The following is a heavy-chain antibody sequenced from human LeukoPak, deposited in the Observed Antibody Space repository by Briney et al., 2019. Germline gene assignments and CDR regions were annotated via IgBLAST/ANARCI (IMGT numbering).Heavy chain of an antibody. D-gene: IGHD2-2*01. J-gene: IGHJ5*02. CDR1: GGSISSGGYY. V-gene: IGHV4-31*03. CDR2: IYYSGST. Sequence: PSQTLSLTCTVSGGSISSGGYYWSWIRQHPGKGLEWIGYIYYSGSTYYNPSLKSRVTISVDTSKNQFSQKLSSVTAADTAVYYWARVKHARGWFDPWGQGTLVTDSS. CDR3: ARVKHARGWFDP.